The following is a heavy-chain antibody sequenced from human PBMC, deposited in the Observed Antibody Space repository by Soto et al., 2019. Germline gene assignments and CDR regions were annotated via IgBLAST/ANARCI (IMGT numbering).Heavy chain of an antibody. CDR2: MNPNSGNT. J-gene: IGHJ6*03. CDR1: GYTFTSYD. D-gene: IGHD6-13*01. CDR3: ARALSSSWYVYYYYYYYMDV. V-gene: IGHV1-8*01. Sequence: SVNVSCKASGYTFTSYDINWVRQATGQGLEWMGWMNPNSGNTGYAQKFQGRVTMTRNTSISTAYMELSSLRSEDTAVYYCARALSSSWYVYYYYYYYMDVWGKGTTVTVP.